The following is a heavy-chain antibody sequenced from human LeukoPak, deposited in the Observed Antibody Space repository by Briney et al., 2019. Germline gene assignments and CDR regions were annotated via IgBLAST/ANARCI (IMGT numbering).Heavy chain of an antibody. CDR3: ARDANTAMAYPDAFDI. Sequence: SETLSLTCTVSGGSISSGNYYWSWIRQPAGKGLEWIGRIYTSGSTNYNPSLKSRVTISVDTSKNQFSLKLSSVTAADTAVYYCARDANTAMAYPDAFDIWGQGTMVTVSS. D-gene: IGHD5-18*01. J-gene: IGHJ3*02. CDR2: IYTSGST. CDR1: GGSISSGNYY. V-gene: IGHV4-61*02.